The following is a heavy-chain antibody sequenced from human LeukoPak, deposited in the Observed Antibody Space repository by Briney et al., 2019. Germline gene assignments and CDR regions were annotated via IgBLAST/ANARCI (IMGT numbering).Heavy chain of an antibody. CDR2: INPSGGTT. V-gene: IGHV1-46*01. CDR3: ARDLDSSGYYGAFDI. J-gene: IGHJ3*02. CDR1: GYTFTSYD. D-gene: IGHD3-22*01. Sequence: ASVKVSCKASGYTFTSYDMHWVRQAPGQGLEWMGKINPSGGTTRYTHKFQDRVTMMRDTSTSTVYMELSSLRSEDTAEYYCARDLDSSGYYGAFDIWGQGTMVTVSS.